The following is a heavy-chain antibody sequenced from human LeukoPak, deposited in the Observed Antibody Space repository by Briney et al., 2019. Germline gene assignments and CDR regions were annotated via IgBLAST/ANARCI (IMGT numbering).Heavy chain of an antibody. CDR1: GFTFDDYA. J-gene: IGHJ4*02. D-gene: IGHD3-10*01. CDR2: IGWNSGGI. CDR3: AKDEEIGDY. V-gene: IGHV3-9*01. Sequence: GRSLRLSCAASGFTFDDYAMHWARQAPGKGLKWVSGIGWNSGGIVYADSVKGRFTISRDNAKNSLYLQMNSLRAEDTAVYYCAKDEEIGDYWGQGTLVTVSS.